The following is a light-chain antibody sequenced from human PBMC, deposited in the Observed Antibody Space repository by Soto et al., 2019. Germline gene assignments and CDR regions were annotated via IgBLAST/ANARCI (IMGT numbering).Light chain of an antibody. CDR1: QGRTDH. CDR2: GAS. J-gene: IGKJ1*01. Sequence: TQSPSSLSASVDDRVTITSRASQGRTDHLSWYQQKPGQPPRLLIYGASTRVTGIPARFSGNGSGTEFTLTISSLQSEDFAVYYCHQYNNWPPWTFGQGTKVDI. V-gene: IGKV3D-15*01. CDR3: HQYNNWPPWT.